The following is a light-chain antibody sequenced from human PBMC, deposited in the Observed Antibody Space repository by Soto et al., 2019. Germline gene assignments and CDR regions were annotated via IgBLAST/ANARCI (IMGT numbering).Light chain of an antibody. J-gene: IGLJ1*01. CDR1: STDVVCYNY. CDR2: EVT. V-gene: IGLV2-14*01. Sequence: QSALAQPSSVSGSPGQSITISYTGTSTDVVCYNYVSGYQHHSGKAPKLLIYEVTNRPSGISDRFSGSKSVNTSSLTISGLQAEDESDYYCGSYSSTDTPFVFATGTKLTVL. CDR3: GSYSSTDTPFV.